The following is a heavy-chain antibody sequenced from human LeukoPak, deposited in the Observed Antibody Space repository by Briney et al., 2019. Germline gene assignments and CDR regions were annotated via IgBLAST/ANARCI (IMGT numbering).Heavy chain of an antibody. D-gene: IGHD3-16*01. CDR3: ARGAYVTDY. V-gene: IGHV4-4*02. Sequence: SETLSLTCAVSGASIGSSNWWSWLRQPPGKGLEWIGEVFHTGTTNYNPSLKSRITVSLDKSKNQFSLILTSVTAADTAVYYCARGAYVTDYWGQGTLVTVSS. J-gene: IGHJ4*02. CDR2: VFHTGTT. CDR1: GASIGSSNW.